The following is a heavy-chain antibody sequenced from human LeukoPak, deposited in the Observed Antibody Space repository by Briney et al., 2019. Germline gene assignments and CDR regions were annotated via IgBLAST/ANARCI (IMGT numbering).Heavy chain of an antibody. V-gene: IGHV3-73*01. Sequence: GGSLRLSCAASGFTFSGSAMHWVRQASGKGLEWVGRIRSKANSYATAYVASVKGRFTISRDDSKNTAYLQMNSLKTEDTAVYYCTRVGATSLDYWGEGTLVTVSS. CDR2: IRSKANSYAT. D-gene: IGHD1-26*01. CDR1: GFTFSGSA. J-gene: IGHJ4*02. CDR3: TRVGATSLDY.